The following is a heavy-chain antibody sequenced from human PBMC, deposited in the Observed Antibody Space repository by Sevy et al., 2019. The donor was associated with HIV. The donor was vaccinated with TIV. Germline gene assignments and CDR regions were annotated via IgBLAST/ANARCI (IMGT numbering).Heavy chain of an antibody. Sequence: LSLTCAASGFTFSSYAMSWVRQAPGKGLEWVSAISGSGGSTYYADSVKGRFTISRDNSKNTLYLQMNSLRAEDTAVYYCAKARSYGSGSSGAFDIWGQGTMVTVSS. D-gene: IGHD3-10*01. CDR1: GFTFSSYA. CDR3: AKARSYGSGSSGAFDI. J-gene: IGHJ3*02. CDR2: ISGSGGST. V-gene: IGHV3-23*01.